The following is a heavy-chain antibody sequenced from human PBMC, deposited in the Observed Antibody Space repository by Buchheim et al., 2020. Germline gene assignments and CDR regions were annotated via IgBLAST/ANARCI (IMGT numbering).Heavy chain of an antibody. J-gene: IGHJ4*02. D-gene: IGHD2-2*02. CDR1: GFTFSSYS. V-gene: IGHV3-48*01. CDR2: ISSSSSTI. Sequence: EVQLVESGGGLVQPGGSLRLSCAASGFTFSSYSMNWVRQAPGKGLEWVSYISSSSSTIYYADSVKGRFTISRDNAKNSLYLQMNSLRAEDTAVYYCARDFRCSSTSCYRGIDYWGQGTL. CDR3: ARDFRCSSTSCYRGIDY.